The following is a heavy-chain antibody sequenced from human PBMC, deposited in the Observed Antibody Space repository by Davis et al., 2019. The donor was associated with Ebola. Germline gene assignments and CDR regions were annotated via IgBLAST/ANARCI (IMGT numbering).Heavy chain of an antibody. CDR3: ARRSFGVVIN. V-gene: IGHV3-21*01. D-gene: IGHD3-3*01. J-gene: IGHJ4*02. Sequence: GGSLRLSCAASGFTFSSYSINWVRQAPGKGLEWVSSISSSSSYIYYADSVKGRFTISRDNAKNSLYLQMNSLRDEDTAVYYCARRSFGVVINWGQGTLVTVSS. CDR1: GFTFSSYS. CDR2: ISSSSSYI.